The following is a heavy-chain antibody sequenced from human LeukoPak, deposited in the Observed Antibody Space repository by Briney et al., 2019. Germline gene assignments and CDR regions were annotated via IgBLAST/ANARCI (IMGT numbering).Heavy chain of an antibody. D-gene: IGHD3-22*01. CDR3: ARGSTMIVVVITEDAFDI. Sequence: GGSLRLSCAASGSTFSGHGMHWVRQAPGKGLEWVAVIWYDGTKKYYADSVKGRFTISRDNSKNTLYLQMNSVRAEDTAVYYCARGSTMIVVVITEDAFDIWGQGTMVTVSS. CDR2: IWYDGTKK. CDR1: GSTFSGHG. J-gene: IGHJ3*02. V-gene: IGHV3-33*01.